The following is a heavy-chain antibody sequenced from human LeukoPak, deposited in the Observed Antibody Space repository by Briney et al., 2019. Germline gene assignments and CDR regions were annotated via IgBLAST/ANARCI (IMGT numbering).Heavy chain of an antibody. D-gene: IGHD3-22*01. CDR2: IIPIFGTA. CDR3: EFAEKWLRLKHRYYDSSGYPTATLPGIDY. V-gene: IGHV1-69*13. CDR1: GYTFTGYF. Sequence: SVKVSCKASGYTFTGYFMHWVRQAPGQGLEWMGGIIPIFGTANYAQKFQGRVTITADESTSTAYMELSSLRSEDTAVYYCEFAEKWLRLKHRYYDSSGYPTATLPGIDYWGQGTLVTVSS. J-gene: IGHJ4*02.